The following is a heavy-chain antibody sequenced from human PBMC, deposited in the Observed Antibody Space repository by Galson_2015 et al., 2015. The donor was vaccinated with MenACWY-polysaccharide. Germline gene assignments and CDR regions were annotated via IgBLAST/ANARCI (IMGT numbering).Heavy chain of an antibody. J-gene: IGHJ4*02. CDR2: ISYDGSQT. CDR3: ARARGAPGAFDY. D-gene: IGHD3-10*01. V-gene: IGHV3-30-3*01. CDR1: GFAFSSFA. Sequence: SLRLSCAASGFAFSSFALHWVRQAPGKGLEWVAVISYDGSQTNYADSVKGQFSISRDNSKNTLFLQMNSLRPEDTAVYYCARARGAPGAFDYWGQGTLVTVSS.